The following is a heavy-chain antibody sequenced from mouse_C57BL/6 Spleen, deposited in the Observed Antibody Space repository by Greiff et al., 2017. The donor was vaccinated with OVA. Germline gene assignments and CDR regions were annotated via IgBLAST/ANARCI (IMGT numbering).Heavy chain of an antibody. CDR3: ARPTGSAMDY. D-gene: IGHD4-1*01. CDR2: ISSGSSTI. V-gene: IGHV5-17*01. Sequence: EVKLVESGGGLVKPGGSLKLSCAASGFTFSDYGMHWVRQAPEKGLEWVAYISSGSSTIYYADTVKGRFTISRDNAKNTLFLQMTSLRSEDTAMYYCARPTGSAMDYWGQGTSVTVSS. CDR1: GFTFSDYG. J-gene: IGHJ4*01.